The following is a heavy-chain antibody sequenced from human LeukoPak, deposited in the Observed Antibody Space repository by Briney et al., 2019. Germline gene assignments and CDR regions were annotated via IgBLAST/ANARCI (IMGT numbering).Heavy chain of an antibody. CDR2: IIPIFGTA. J-gene: IGHJ5*02. Sequence: ASVKVSCKASGGTFSSYAISWVRQAPGQGLEWMGGIIPIFGTANYAQEFQGRVTITADESTSTAYMELSSLRSEDTAVYYCARDAYGDLGQAWGQGTLVTVSS. D-gene: IGHD4-17*01. CDR1: GGTFSSYA. V-gene: IGHV1-69*01. CDR3: ARDAYGDLGQA.